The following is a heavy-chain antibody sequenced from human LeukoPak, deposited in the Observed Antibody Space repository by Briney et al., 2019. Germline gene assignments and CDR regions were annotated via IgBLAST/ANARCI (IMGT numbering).Heavy chain of an antibody. CDR3: ATHGRAYYFDY. CDR2: ISYSGST. J-gene: IGHJ4*02. D-gene: IGHD1-26*01. V-gene: IGHV4-31*03. CDR1: GASISSGGYY. Sequence: PSETLSLTCTVSGASISSGGYYWSWTRQHPGKGLEWIGYISYSGSTYYNPSLKSRVSISVDTSKNQFSLKLSSVTAADTAFYYCATHGRAYYFDYWGQGTLVTVSS.